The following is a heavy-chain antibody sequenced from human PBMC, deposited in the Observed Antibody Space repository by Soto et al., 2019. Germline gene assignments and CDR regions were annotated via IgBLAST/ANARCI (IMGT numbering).Heavy chain of an antibody. J-gene: IGHJ6*02. V-gene: IGHV6-1*01. Sequence: SQTLSLTCAISGDSVSSNSAAWNWIRQSPSRGLEWLGRTYYRSKWYNDYAVSVKSRITINPDTSKNQFSLQLNSVTPEDTAVYYCARDSVPIVVVVAANGMDVWGQGTTVTVS. CDR2: TYYRSKWYN. D-gene: IGHD2-15*01. CDR3: ARDSVPIVVVVAANGMDV. CDR1: GDSVSSNSAA.